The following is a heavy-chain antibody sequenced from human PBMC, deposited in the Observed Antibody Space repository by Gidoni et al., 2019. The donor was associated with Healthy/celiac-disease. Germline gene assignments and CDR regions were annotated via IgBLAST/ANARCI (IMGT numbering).Heavy chain of an antibody. CDR3: AAGEDCGGNPPCYYYGMDV. CDR2: IVVGSGNT. D-gene: IGHD2-21*01. Sequence: QMQLVQSGPEVKKPGTSVKVSCKASGFTFTSSAMQWVRQARGQRLEWIGWIVVGSGNTNYAQKFQERVTITRDMSTSTAYMELSSLRSEDTAVYYCAAGEDCGGNPPCYYYGMDVWGQGTTVTVSS. V-gene: IGHV1-58*02. J-gene: IGHJ6*02. CDR1: GFTFTSSA.